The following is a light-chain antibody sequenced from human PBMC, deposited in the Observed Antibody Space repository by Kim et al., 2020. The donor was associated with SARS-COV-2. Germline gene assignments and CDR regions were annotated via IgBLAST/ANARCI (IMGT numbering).Light chain of an antibody. J-gene: IGLJ3*02. CDR1: TSDVGGYDY. CDR2: GVN. CDR3: SSYTSSRTWV. Sequence: QSALTQPASVSGSPGQSITISCTGTTSDVGGYDYVSWYQQHPGKAPKLMIYGVNNRPSGVSNRFSGSKSANTASLAISGVQAEDEADYYCSSYTSSRTWVFGGGTQLTVL. V-gene: IGLV2-14*03.